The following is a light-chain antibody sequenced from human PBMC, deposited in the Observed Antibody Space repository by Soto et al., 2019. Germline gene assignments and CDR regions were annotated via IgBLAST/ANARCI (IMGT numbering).Light chain of an antibody. CDR3: QQSYSTLTFGGGTHQLT. CDR2: AAS. Sequence: DIQMTQSPSSLSASVGDRVTITCGTSQTISDYLNWYQHKPGKAPKLLISAASSLQSGVPSRFSGSGSGTDLTLTISSLQPEDFATYYSQQSYSTLTFGGGTHQLTFGGGTKVDIK. CDR1: QTISDY. V-gene: IGKV1-39*01. J-gene: IGKJ4*01.